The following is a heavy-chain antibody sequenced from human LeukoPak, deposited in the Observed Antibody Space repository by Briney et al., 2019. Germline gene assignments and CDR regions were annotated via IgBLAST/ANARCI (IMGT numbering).Heavy chain of an antibody. V-gene: IGHV4-34*01. CDR1: GGPFSGYY. D-gene: IGHD3-22*01. Sequence: SETLSLTCAVYGGPFSGYYWSWIRQPPGKGLEWIGEINHSGSTNYNPSLKSRVIISVDTSKNQFSLKLTSVTAADTAVYYCARHYYDSSGYVSWGQGTLVTVSS. CDR2: INHSGST. CDR3: ARHYYDSSGYVS. J-gene: IGHJ5*02.